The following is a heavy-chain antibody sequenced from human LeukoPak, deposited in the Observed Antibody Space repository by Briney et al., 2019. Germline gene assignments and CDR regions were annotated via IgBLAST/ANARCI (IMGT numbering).Heavy chain of an antibody. V-gene: IGHV1-69*13. CDR3: ARWISGSHSFDF. CDR2: IFPKFGTS. J-gene: IGHJ4*02. Sequence: SVNVSFKASGYTFFSYGVSWVRQPPGQGLEWMGWIFPKFGTSNYAQRFQGRVTITADESTNTAYMEMRSPRSDDAAVYYCARWISGSHSFDFWGQGSLVTVSS. D-gene: IGHD1-26*01. CDR1: GYTFFSYG.